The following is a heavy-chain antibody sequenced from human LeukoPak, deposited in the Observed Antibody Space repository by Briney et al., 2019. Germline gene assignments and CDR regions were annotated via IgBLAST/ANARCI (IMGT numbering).Heavy chain of an antibody. CDR2: IYYSGST. CDR1: GGSISSGDYY. Sequence: SETLSLTCTVTGGSISSGDYYWSWIRQPPGKGLEWIGYIYYSGSTNYNPSLKSRVTISVDTSKNQFSLKLSSVTAADTAVYYCARAKYSWGWFDPWGQGTLVTVSS. J-gene: IGHJ5*02. V-gene: IGHV4-61*08. D-gene: IGHD2-21*01. CDR3: ARAKYSWGWFDP.